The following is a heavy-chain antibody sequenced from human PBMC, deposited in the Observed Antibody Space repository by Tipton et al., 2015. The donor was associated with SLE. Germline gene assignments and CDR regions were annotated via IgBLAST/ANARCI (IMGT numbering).Heavy chain of an antibody. D-gene: IGHD3-16*02. Sequence: TLSLTCTVSGGSISSSSYYWSWIRQPAGKGLEWIGRIYTSGSTNYNPSLKSRVTMSVDTSKNQFSLKLSSVTAADTAVYYCAGLALQEVWGSYRTYYYYGMDVWGQGTTVTVSS. CDR2: IYTSGST. CDR1: GGSISSSSYY. J-gene: IGHJ6*02. V-gene: IGHV4-61*02. CDR3: AGLALQEVWGSYRTYYYYGMDV.